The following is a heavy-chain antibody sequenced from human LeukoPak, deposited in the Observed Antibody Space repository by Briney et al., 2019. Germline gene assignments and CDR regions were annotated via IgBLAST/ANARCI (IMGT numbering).Heavy chain of an antibody. CDR3: ARDRDWKDEFDY. Sequence: GGSLRLSCAASGFTFHNYAMSWVRQAPGKGLEWVSTITGSGGTTYYGDSVKGRFTISRDNSKNTLYVQMNSLRADDAAVYYCARDRDWKDEFDYWGQGTLVTVSS. D-gene: IGHD1-1*01. CDR1: GFTFHNYA. J-gene: IGHJ4*02. V-gene: IGHV3-23*01. CDR2: ITGSGGTT.